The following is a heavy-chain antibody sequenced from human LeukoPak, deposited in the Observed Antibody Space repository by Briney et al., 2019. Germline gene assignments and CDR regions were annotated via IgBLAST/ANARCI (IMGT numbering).Heavy chain of an antibody. V-gene: IGHV1-2*02. CDR1: GYTSTGYY. Sequence: GASVKVSCKASGYTSTGYYMHWVRQAPGQGLEWMGWINPNSGGTNYAQKFQGRVTMTRDTSISTAYMELSRLRSDDTAVYYCAYQAAAGWYYFDYWGQGTLVTVSS. J-gene: IGHJ4*02. CDR2: INPNSGGT. D-gene: IGHD6-13*01. CDR3: AYQAAAGWYYFDY.